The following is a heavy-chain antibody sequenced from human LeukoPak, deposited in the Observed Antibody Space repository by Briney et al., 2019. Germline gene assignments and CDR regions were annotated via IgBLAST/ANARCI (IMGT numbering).Heavy chain of an antibody. CDR2: IYPGDSDT. V-gene: IGHV5-51*01. D-gene: IGHD6-6*01. J-gene: IGHJ4*02. Sequence: GASPETSGQGSGSLFTSYWIGWGRPLPGKGRGRRGIIYPGDSDTRYSPSFQGQVTISADKSISTAYLQWSSLKASDTAMYYCARQSSSSSAFDYWGQGTLVTVSS. CDR3: ARQSSSSSAFDY. CDR1: GSLFTSYW.